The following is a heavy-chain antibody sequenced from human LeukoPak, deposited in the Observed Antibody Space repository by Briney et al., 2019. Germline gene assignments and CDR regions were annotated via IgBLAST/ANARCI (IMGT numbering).Heavy chain of an antibody. Sequence: SQTLSLTCSVSGGSISHYFWSWIRQSPGKGLEWIGYMYYNGSPKYNPSLESRVSISVDTSKNQFFLSLSSVTAADTAVYFCARVYGDQSRYYYYYYMDVWGKGATVTVSS. CDR1: GGSISHYF. CDR2: MYYNGSP. V-gene: IGHV4-59*01. J-gene: IGHJ6*03. CDR3: ARVYGDQSRYYYYYYMDV. D-gene: IGHD4-17*01.